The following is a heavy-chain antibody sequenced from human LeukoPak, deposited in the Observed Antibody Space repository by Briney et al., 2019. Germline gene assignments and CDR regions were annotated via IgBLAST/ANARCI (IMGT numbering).Heavy chain of an antibody. Sequence: SETLSLTCTVYGGSISSGSFYWGWIRQPPGKGLQWIGSISYSGNTHYNPSLKSRVAISVDTSKTQFSLKLSSVTAADTAVYYCARQGGVGATGFDDCWGQGTLVTVSS. CDR3: ARQGGVGATGFDDC. J-gene: IGHJ4*02. CDR1: GGSISSGSFY. V-gene: IGHV4-39*01. D-gene: IGHD1-26*01. CDR2: ISYSGNT.